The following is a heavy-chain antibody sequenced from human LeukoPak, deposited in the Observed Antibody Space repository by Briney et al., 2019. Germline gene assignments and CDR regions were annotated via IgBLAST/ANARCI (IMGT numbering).Heavy chain of an antibody. J-gene: IGHJ4*02. Sequence: ASVKVSCKASGYTFTSYGISWVRQAPGQGLEWMGWISAYNGDTNYAQKLQGRVTMTTDTSTSTAYMELRSLRSDDTAVYYCARHDYGDYYFDYWGQGTLVTVSS. CDR3: ARHDYGDYYFDY. V-gene: IGHV1-18*01. D-gene: IGHD4-17*01. CDR1: GYTFTSYG. CDR2: ISAYNGDT.